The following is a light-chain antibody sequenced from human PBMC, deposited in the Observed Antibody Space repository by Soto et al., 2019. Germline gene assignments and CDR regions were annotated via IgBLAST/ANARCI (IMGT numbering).Light chain of an antibody. Sequence: DIQMTQSPSSLSASVGDRVTITCRASQSISSYLNWYQQRPGKAPKLLIYAASSLQSGVPSRFSGSGSGTDFTLTISSLQLEDYATDYCQDRYSTPRRFAQGTKVDSK. CDR3: QDRYSTPRR. CDR2: AAS. V-gene: IGKV1-39*01. CDR1: QSISSY. J-gene: IGKJ1*01.